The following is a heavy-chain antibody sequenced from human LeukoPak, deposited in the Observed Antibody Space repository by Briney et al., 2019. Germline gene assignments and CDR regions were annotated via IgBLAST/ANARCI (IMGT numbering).Heavy chain of an antibody. J-gene: IGHJ4*02. CDR1: GFSFNNYA. Sequence: GGSLRLSCVASGFSFNNYAMDWVRQAPGKGLEWVSLIIGSSGSTFYADSVKGRFTISRDKSKNTLYLQMNSLRAEDTAVYYCAKGAYDYVEIAYFDYWGQGSLVTVSS. D-gene: IGHD5-12*01. V-gene: IGHV3-23*01. CDR3: AKGAYDYVEIAYFDY. CDR2: IIGSSGST.